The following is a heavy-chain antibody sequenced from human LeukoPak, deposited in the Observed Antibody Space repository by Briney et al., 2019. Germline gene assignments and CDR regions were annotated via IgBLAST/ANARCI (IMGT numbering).Heavy chain of an antibody. CDR3: AREYQYYYDSSGYTTGDAFDI. V-gene: IGHV3-69-1*02. D-gene: IGHD3-22*01. CDR1: GFTLSSYA. J-gene: IGHJ3*02. CDR2: ISVSGNT. Sequence: GGSLRLSCAASGFTLSSYAMSWVRQAPGKGLEWVSAISVSGNTYHADSVKGRFTISRDNAKNSLYLQMNSLRAEDTAVYYCAREYQYYYDSSGYTTGDAFDIWGQGTMVTVSS.